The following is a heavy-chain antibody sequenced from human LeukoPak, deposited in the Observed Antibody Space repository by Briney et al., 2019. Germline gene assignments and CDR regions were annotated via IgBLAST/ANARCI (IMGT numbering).Heavy chain of an antibody. V-gene: IGHV3-30*18. D-gene: IGHD6-13*01. CDR2: ISYDGSNK. CDR3: AKNSGAAAWVDY. Sequence: PGRSLRLSCAASGFTFSSYGMHWVRQAPGKGLEWVAVISYDGSNKYYADSVKGRFTISRDNSKNTLYLQMNGLRAEDTAVYYCAKNSGAAAWVDYWGQGTLVTVSS. CDR1: GFTFSSYG. J-gene: IGHJ4*02.